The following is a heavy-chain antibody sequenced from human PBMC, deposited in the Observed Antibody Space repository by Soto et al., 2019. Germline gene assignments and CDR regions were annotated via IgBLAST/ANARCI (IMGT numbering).Heavy chain of an antibody. V-gene: IGHV3-30*03. CDR2: ISLDGVKE. CDR1: GFTFRTYG. CDR3: ARDHSGSYFHNYDMDV. J-gene: IGHJ6*02. D-gene: IGHD1-26*01. Sequence: GGSLRLACAASGFTFRTYGMHWVRQAPGKGLEWVAVISLDGVKEYYADSVKGRFTISRDNSKNTLSLRSDSLRVEDTAVYFCARDHSGSYFHNYDMDVWGQGTSVTVSS.